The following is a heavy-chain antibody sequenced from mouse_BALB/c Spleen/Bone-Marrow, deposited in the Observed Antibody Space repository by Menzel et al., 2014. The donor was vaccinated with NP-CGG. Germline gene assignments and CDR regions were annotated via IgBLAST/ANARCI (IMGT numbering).Heavy chain of an antibody. CDR1: GFDFSGFW. CDR3: ARLGYYGGFAY. J-gene: IGHJ3*01. Sequence: DVKLQESGGGLVQPGGSLKLSCAASGFDFSGFWVGWVRQAPGKGLEWIGEINPDSSTINYTPSLKDRFIISRDNAKNTLYLQMSKVRSEDTALYYCARLGYYGGFAYWGQGTLVTVSA. CDR2: INPDSSTI. V-gene: IGHV4-1*02. D-gene: IGHD2-3*01.